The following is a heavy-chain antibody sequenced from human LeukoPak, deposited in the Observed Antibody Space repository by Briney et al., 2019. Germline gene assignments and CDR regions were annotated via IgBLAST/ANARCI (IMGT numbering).Heavy chain of an antibody. D-gene: IGHD3-9*01. CDR2: INPNSGGT. V-gene: IGHV1-2*02. J-gene: IGHJ4*02. CDR1: GYTFTGYY. CDR3: ASISPLRHFDWLLSNFDY. Sequence: GASVKVSCKASGYTFTGYYMHWVRQAPGQGLEWMGWINPNSGGTNYAQKFQGRVTMTRDTSISTAYMELSRLRSDDTAVYYCASISPLRHFDWLLSNFDYWGQGTLVTVCS.